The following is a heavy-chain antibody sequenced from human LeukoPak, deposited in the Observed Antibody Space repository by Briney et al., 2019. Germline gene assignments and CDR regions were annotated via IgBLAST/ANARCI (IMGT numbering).Heavy chain of an antibody. CDR3: GRAGYCSSISCFHYFDY. CDR2: ISAYNGNT. J-gene: IGHJ4*02. CDR1: GYTFTSYD. D-gene: IGHD2-2*01. V-gene: IGHV1-18*01. Sequence: ASVKVSCKASGYTFTSYDINWVRQAPGQGLEWMGWISAYNGNTNYAQKLQGRVTMTTDTSTSTAYMELWSLRSDDTAVYYCGRAGYCSSISCFHYFDYWGQGTLVTVSS.